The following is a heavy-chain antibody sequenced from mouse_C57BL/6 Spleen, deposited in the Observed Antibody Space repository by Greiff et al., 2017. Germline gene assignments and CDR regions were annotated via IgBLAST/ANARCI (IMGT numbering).Heavy chain of an antibody. J-gene: IGHJ4*01. V-gene: IGHV5-6*02. Sequence: EVKLVESGGDLVKPGGSLKLSCAASGFTFSSYGMSWVRQTPDKRLEWVATISSGGSYTYYPDSVKGRFTISRDNAKNTLYLQMSSLKSEDTAMYYCARRNYGDYYAMDYWGQGTSVTVSS. CDR3: ARRNYGDYYAMDY. CDR2: ISSGGSYT. CDR1: GFTFSSYG. D-gene: IGHD1-2*01.